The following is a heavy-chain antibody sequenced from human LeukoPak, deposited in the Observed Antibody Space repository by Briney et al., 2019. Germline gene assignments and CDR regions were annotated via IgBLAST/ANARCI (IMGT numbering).Heavy chain of an antibody. CDR1: GGSVSDYY. D-gene: IGHD3-10*01. CDR3: ARGGWSGEPFLGY. CDR2: IYYTGST. V-gene: IGHV4-59*02. J-gene: IGHJ4*02. Sequence: SETLSLTCTVSGGSVSDYYWSWIRQSPGKGLEWIGYIYYTGSTSYNPSLRSRVTMSADTSKNQFSLKLSSVTAADTAVYYCARGGWSGEPFLGYWGQGTLVTVSS.